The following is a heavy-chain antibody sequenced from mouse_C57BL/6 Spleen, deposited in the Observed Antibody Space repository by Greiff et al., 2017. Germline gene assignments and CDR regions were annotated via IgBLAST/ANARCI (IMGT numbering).Heavy chain of an antibody. Sequence: DVHLVESGGGLVKPGGSLKLSCAASGFTFSDYGMHWVRQAPEKGLEWVAYISSGSSTIYYADTVKGRFTISRDNAKNTLFLQMTSLRSEDTAMYYCAKVPLYGSSSYYFDYWGQGTTLTVSS. CDR3: AKVPLYGSSSYYFDY. CDR1: GFTFSDYG. CDR2: ISSGSSTI. J-gene: IGHJ2*01. V-gene: IGHV5-17*01. D-gene: IGHD1-1*01.